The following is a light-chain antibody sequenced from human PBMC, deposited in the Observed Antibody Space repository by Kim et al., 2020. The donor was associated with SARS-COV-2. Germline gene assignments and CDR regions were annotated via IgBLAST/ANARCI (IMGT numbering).Light chain of an antibody. CDR2: GAS. J-gene: IGKJ2*01. Sequence: EIVMTQSPGTLSVSPGERATLSCRASQSVGKNVAWFQQKLGQAPRLLIYGASTRATDVPPRFSGSGSETEFTLTITSLQSEDFAVYFCQHYDNWPPYTFGQGTKL. CDR1: QSVGKN. V-gene: IGKV3-15*01. CDR3: QHYDNWPPYT.